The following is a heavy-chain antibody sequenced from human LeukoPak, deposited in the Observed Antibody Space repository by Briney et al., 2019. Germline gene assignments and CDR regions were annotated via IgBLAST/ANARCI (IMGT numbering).Heavy chain of an antibody. V-gene: IGHV3-66*01. CDR3: ARDSGYSGYDPRRWFDP. CDR2: TYSGGST. Sequence: GGSLRLSCAASGFTVNSNYMSWVRQAPGKGLEWVSVTYSGGSTYYADSVKGRFTISRDNSKNTLYLQMNSLRAEDTAVYYCARDSGYSGYDPRRWFDPWGQGTLVTVSS. J-gene: IGHJ5*02. D-gene: IGHD5-12*01. CDR1: GFTVNSNY.